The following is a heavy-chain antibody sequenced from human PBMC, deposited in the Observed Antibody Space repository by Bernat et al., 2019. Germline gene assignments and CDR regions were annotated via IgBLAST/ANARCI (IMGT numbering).Heavy chain of an antibody. CDR1: GFTFSSYA. J-gene: IGHJ4*02. V-gene: IGHV3-23*01. CDR3: AKDVGAEADDY. CDR2: ISGSGGST. Sequence: EVQLLESGGGLVQPGGSLRLSCAASGFTFSSYAMSWVRQARGKGLEWVSAISGSGGSTYYADSVKGRFTISRDNSKNTLYLQMIRLFAENTAVYYCAKDVGAEADDYWGQGTMVTVST. D-gene: IGHD6-19*01.